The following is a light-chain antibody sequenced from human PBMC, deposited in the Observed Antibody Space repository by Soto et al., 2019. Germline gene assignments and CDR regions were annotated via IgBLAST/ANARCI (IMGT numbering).Light chain of an antibody. V-gene: IGKV1-39*01. CDR2: AAS. CDR1: QNIRNW. Sequence: PSTLSASVGDSVTITCRASQNIRNWLAWYQQKPGKAPNPLIYAASSLQSGVPSRFSGSGSGTDFTLTISSLQPEDFATYYCQQSYSTPPTFGQGTKVVIK. J-gene: IGKJ1*01. CDR3: QQSYSTPPT.